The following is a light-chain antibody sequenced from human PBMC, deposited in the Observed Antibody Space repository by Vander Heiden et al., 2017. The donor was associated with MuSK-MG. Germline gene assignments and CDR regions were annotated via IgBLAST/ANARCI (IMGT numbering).Light chain of an antibody. CDR1: SSDLGGYTY. Sequence: QSALTQPASVSGSPGQSITISCTGTSSDLGGYTYVSWYKQHPGKAPKLMIYDVSNRPSGVSKRFSGSKSGNTASLTISGLQAEDEADYYGSSYTSSSTLNVVFGGGTKLTVL. J-gene: IGLJ2*01. V-gene: IGLV2-14*01. CDR2: DVS. CDR3: SSYTSSSTLNVV.